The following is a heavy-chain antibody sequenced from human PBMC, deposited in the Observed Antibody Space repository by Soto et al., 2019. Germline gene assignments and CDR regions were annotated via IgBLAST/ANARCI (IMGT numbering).Heavy chain of an antibody. CDR1: SGSISSSNW. Sequence: QVQLQESGPGLVKPSGTLSLTCAVSSGSISSSNWWSWVRQPPGKGLEWIGEIYHSGSTNYNPSLKSRVTISVDKSKNQCSLKLSSVTAADTAVYYCARLVYDIWTGYLFDYWGQGTLVTVSS. V-gene: IGHV4-4*02. J-gene: IGHJ4*02. D-gene: IGHD3-9*01. CDR2: IYHSGST. CDR3: ARLVYDIWTGYLFDY.